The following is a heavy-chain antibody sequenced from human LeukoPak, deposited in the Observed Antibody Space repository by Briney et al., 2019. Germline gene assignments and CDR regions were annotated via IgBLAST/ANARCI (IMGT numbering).Heavy chain of an antibody. Sequence: PGGSLRLSCAAPGFTFSSYAMHWVRQAPGKGLEWVAVISYDGSNKYYADSVKGRFTISRDNSKNTLYLQMNSLRAEDTAVYYCARDPGTHIVVVTAIYFDYWGQGTLVTVSS. CDR3: ARDPGTHIVVVTAIYFDY. J-gene: IGHJ4*02. V-gene: IGHV3-30*04. D-gene: IGHD2-21*02. CDR2: ISYDGSNK. CDR1: GFTFSSYA.